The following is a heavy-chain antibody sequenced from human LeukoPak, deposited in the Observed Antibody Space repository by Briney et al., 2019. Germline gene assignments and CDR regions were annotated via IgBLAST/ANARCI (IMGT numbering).Heavy chain of an antibody. CDR2: ISGSAGTT. Sequence: GGSLRLSCATSGFTFFNYAMNWVRQAPGKGLEWVSSISGSAGTTYFADSVKGRFTIPRDSSKSTVYLQMNSLRADDTAIYYCAKDLSPHSRGASCSAFDVWGQGTLVTVSS. V-gene: IGHV3-23*01. CDR3: AKDLSPHSRGASCSAFDV. D-gene: IGHD2-2*01. J-gene: IGHJ4*02. CDR1: GFTFFNYA.